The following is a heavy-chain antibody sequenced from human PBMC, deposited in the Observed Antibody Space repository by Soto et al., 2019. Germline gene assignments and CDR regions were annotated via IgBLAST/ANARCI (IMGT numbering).Heavy chain of an antibody. D-gene: IGHD2-2*01. CDR3: AKLAGYCSGTSCYGHYAMDV. V-gene: IGHV4-39*01. CDR1: SGFMSRSVNH. Sequence: SETLSLTWIVSSGFMSRSVNHLFLIRQPTGKGLEWIGNINYSGSTYYNPSLQSRLTISVDTSNNQFSLTLSSVTAADTAVYYCAKLAGYCSGTSCYGHYAMDVWGQGTTVT. CDR2: INYSGST. J-gene: IGHJ6*02.